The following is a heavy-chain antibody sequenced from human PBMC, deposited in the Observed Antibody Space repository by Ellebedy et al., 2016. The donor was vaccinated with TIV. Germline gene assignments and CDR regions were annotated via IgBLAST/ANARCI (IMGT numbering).Heavy chain of an antibody. V-gene: IGHV3-21*06. Sequence: GGSLRLSCAASGFTFNNYHMNWVRQAPGKGLEWVSSISGSGGSMWYIESVKGRFTISRDNTKNSLFLQMNSLRAEDTAVYFCARGTRGYYAMDVWGQGTTVIVSS. CDR2: ISGSGGSM. J-gene: IGHJ6*02. D-gene: IGHD2-8*01. CDR1: GFTFNNYH. CDR3: ARGTRGYYAMDV.